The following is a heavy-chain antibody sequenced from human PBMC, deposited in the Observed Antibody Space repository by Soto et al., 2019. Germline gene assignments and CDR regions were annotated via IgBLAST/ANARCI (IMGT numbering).Heavy chain of an antibody. D-gene: IGHD6-19*01. Sequence: ASVKVSCKASGYTFTSYGISWVRQAPGQGLEWMGWISAYNGNTNYAQKLQGRVTMTTDTSTSTAYMELRSLRSDDTAVYYCARPGIAVAGSYYYYCMDVWGQGTTVTVSS. CDR1: GYTFTSYG. J-gene: IGHJ6*02. CDR3: ARPGIAVAGSYYYYCMDV. CDR2: ISAYNGNT. V-gene: IGHV1-18*01.